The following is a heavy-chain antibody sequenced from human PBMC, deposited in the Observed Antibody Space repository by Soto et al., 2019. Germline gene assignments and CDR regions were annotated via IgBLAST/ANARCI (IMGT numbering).Heavy chain of an antibody. CDR1: GFTFSSYW. J-gene: IGHJ4*02. CDR2: MKQDGSEK. D-gene: IGHD2-15*01. V-gene: IGHV3-7*01. CDR3: ARYCSGGSCYDY. Sequence: GGSLRLSCAASGFTFSSYWMSWVRQAPGKGLEWVANMKQDGSEKYHVDSVKGRFTISRDNAKNSLYLQMNSLRAEDTAVYYCARYCSGGSCYDYWGQGTLVTVSS.